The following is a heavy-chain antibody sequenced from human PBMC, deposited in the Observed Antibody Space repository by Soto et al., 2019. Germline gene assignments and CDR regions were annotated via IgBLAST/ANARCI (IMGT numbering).Heavy chain of an antibody. V-gene: IGHV3-23*01. CDR2: ISGSGGST. CDR1: RFTFSSHA. CDR3: TKSYNNSPRFDY. Sequence: GSLRLSCAASRFTFSSHAMSWVRQARGQGLEWLSAISGSGGSTHYAESVKDRLTVSKYNSKNTLYLQMNSLRAEDTALSYCTKSYNNSPRFDYWGQGTLVTVSS. J-gene: IGHJ4*02. D-gene: IGHD3-10*01.